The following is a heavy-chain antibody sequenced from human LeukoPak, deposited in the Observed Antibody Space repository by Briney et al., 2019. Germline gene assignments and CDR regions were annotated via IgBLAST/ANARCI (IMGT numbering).Heavy chain of an antibody. CDR2: IYTTGST. V-gene: IGHV4-4*08. CDR3: ARGAYFYGSGINWFDP. Sequence: GTLRLSCAASGFTFSSYGMSWVRQAPGKGLEWIGHIYTTGSTNYNPSLKSRVTISLDTSKNHFSLKLSSVTAADTAVYYCARGAYFYGSGINWFDPWGQGTLITVSS. J-gene: IGHJ5*02. CDR1: GFTFSSYG. D-gene: IGHD3-10*01.